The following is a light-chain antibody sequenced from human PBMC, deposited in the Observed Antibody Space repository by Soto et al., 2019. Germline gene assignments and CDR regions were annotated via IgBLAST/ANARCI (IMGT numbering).Light chain of an antibody. CDR3: QQYAAAPRT. Sequence: EIVLTQSPGTLSLSPVETATLSCMASQSVRRYYLAWFQQKPGQAPRLLIYGASSRATGIPDRFSGSGSGTDFTLTISRLEAEDSAVYYCQQYAAAPRTFGQGTKVDI. V-gene: IGKV3-20*01. CDR1: QSVRRYY. CDR2: GAS. J-gene: IGKJ1*01.